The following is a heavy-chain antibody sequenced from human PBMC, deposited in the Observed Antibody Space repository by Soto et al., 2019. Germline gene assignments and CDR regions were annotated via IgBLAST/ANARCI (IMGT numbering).Heavy chain of an antibody. D-gene: IGHD1-26*01. CDR2: ISWNSGSI. CDR1: GFTFDDYA. J-gene: IGHJ4*02. Sequence: EVQLVESGGGLVQHGRSLRLSCAASGFTFDDYAMHWVRQAPGKGLEWVSGISWNSGSIGYADSVKGRFTISRDNAKNSLYLQMNSLRAEDTALYYCAKGWVPAPFDYWGQGTLVTGSS. CDR3: AKGWVPAPFDY. V-gene: IGHV3-9*01.